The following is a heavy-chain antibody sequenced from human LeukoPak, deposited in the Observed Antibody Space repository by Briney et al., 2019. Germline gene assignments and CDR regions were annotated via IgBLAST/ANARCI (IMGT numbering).Heavy chain of an antibody. CDR1: GGTFSSYA. D-gene: IGHD6-19*01. CDR2: IIPIFGTA. Sequence: ASVKVSCKASGGTFSSYAISWVRQAPGQGLEWMGGIIPIFGTANYAQKFQGRVTITADESTSTAYMELSSLRSEDTAVYYRARDGPSHTIEDSSGWYPPFDYWGQGTLVTVSS. J-gene: IGHJ4*02. V-gene: IGHV1-69*01. CDR3: ARDGPSHTIEDSSGWYPPFDY.